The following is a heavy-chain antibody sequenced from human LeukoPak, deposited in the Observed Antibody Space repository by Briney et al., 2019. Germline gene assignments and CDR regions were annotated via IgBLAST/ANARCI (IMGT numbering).Heavy chain of an antibody. J-gene: IGHJ6*03. CDR2: IYYSGST. Sequence: PSETLSLTCTVSGGSFSSYYLSWIRQPPGKGLEWVGYIYYSGSTNYNPSFKSRVNISVDTSKNHFSLKLSSVTAADTAVYYCARGPYYDFWSGYEYYYYYYMDVWGKGTTVTVSS. V-gene: IGHV4-59*01. D-gene: IGHD3-3*01. CDR1: GGSFSSYY. CDR3: ARGPYYDFWSGYEYYYYYYMDV.